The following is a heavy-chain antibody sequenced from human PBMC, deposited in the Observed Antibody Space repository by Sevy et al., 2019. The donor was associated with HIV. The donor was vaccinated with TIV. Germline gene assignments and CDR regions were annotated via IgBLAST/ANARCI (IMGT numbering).Heavy chain of an antibody. D-gene: IGHD2-21*02. J-gene: IGHJ4*02. CDR2: ISAYNGNT. V-gene: IGHV1-18*01. CDR3: ARDLGGYGGNSIDY. Sequence: ASVKVACKASGYTFTSYGISWVRQAPGQGLEWMGCISAYNGNTNYAQKLQGRVTMTTDTSTSTAYMELRSLRSDDTAVYYCARDLGGYGGNSIDYWGQGTLVTVSS. CDR1: GYTFTSYG.